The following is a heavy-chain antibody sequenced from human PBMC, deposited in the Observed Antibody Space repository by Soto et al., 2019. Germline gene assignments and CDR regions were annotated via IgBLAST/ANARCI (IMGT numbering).Heavy chain of an antibody. CDR2: MYHSGST. CDR3: ARWWMYAPRLDL. J-gene: IGHJ5*02. V-gene: IGHV4-30-2*01. D-gene: IGHD2-8*01. Sequence: SETLSLTCAVSGGSISSGGYSWSWIRQPPGKGLEWIGYMYHSGSTYYNPSLKSRVTISIDTSKNQFSLKLSSVTAADTAVYYCARWWMYAPRLDLRGQRTLVTGSS. CDR1: GGSISSGGYS.